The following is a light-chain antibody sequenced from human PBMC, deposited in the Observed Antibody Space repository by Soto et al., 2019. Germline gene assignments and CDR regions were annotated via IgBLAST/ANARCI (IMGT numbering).Light chain of an antibody. CDR2: DNK. Sequence: QSVLTQPPSVSGAPGQRVTISCTGSSSNIGAGYDVHWYQQLPGRAPKLLIYDNKNRPSGVPDRFSGSNSGTSASLAITGLQAEDEADSYCQSFDNSLRGFYVFGTGTKLTVL. CDR1: SSNIGAGYD. CDR3: QSFDNSLRGFYV. J-gene: IGLJ1*01. V-gene: IGLV1-40*01.